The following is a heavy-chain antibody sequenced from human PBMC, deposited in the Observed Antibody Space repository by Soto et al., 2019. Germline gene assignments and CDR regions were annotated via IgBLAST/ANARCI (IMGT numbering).Heavy chain of an antibody. V-gene: IGHV1-69*13. J-gene: IGHJ5*02. Sequence: GDSVKVSCKASGGTFSSYAISWVRQAPGQGLEWMGEIIPIFGTANYAQKFQGRVTITADESTSTAYMELSSLRSEDTAVYYCARHRGNSSGYYPYWFDPWGQGLLVTVSS. CDR2: IIPIFGTA. D-gene: IGHD3-22*01. CDR1: GGTFSSYA. CDR3: ARHRGNSSGYYPYWFDP.